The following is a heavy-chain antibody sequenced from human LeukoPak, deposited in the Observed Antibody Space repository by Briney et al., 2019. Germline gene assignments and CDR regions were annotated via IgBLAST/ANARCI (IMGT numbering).Heavy chain of an antibody. V-gene: IGHV3-74*01. J-gene: IGHJ6*02. Sequence: GGSLTLSCAPSGFPFSRYCTHWARQAPATGLVCISRINSDGGRTSYADAVKGGFTIVTDNHKNTLYLQMNSLRAADTAVYYCARGLSKYGIDVCGQGTTVIVSS. CDR2: INSDGGRT. CDR1: GFPFSRYC. CDR3: ARGLSKYGIDV.